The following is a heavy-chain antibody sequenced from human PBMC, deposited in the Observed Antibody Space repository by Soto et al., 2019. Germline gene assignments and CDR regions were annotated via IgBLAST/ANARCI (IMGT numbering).Heavy chain of an antibody. CDR1: GDSISSYY. CDR2: LYYGRSA. V-gene: IGHV4-59*01. D-gene: IGHD3-22*01. CDR3: ALRSMAVVPEY. Sequence: QVQLQESGPGLVKPSETLSLTCAVSGDSISSYYCMWIRQPPGKGLESIGYLYYGRSANYNPSLKSRVTFSVDTSPNQCSLTLSSMTAADTAGYYCALRSMAVVPEYWGQGTLVTVSS. J-gene: IGHJ4*02.